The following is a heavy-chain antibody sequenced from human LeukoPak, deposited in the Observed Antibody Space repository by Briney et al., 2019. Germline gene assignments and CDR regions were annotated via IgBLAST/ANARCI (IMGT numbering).Heavy chain of an antibody. J-gene: IGHJ5*02. V-gene: IGHV3-33*06. CDR3: VKDKAVLWFGELASSWFDP. CDR2: IWYDGSYK. CDR1: GFTFSNYG. D-gene: IGHD3-10*01. Sequence: GGSLRLSCAASGFTFSNYGIHWVRQAPGKGLEWVALIWYDGSYKYYADSVKGRFTISRDNSKNTLYLQMNSLRAEDTAVYYCVKDKAVLWFGELASSWFDPWGQGTLVTVSS.